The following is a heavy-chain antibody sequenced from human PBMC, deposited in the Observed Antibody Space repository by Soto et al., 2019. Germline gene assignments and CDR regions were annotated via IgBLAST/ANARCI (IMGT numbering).Heavy chain of an antibody. CDR1: GGSISSGDYY. V-gene: IGHV4-30-4*01. D-gene: IGHD1-1*01. CDR2: TYYSGST. J-gene: IGHJ6*02. CDR3: ARDGSTTGTTYYYYYGMDV. Sequence: SETLSLTCTVSGGSISSGDYYWSWIRQPPGKGLEWIGYTYYSGSTYYNPSLKSRVTISVDTSKNQFSLKLSSVTAADTAVYYCARDGSTTGTTYYYYYGMDVWGQGTTVTVSS.